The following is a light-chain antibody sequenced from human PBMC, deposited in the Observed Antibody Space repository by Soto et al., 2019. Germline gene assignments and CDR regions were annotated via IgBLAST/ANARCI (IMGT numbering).Light chain of an antibody. CDR2: GAS. CDR3: QQYGSWT. Sequence: EIVLTQSPGTLSLSPGERATLSCRARQSISSNYLAWYQQKPGQAPRLPIYGASSRATGIPDRFSGSGSGTDFTLTISRLEPEDSAIYYCQQYGSWTFGQGTKVEIK. CDR1: QSISSNY. V-gene: IGKV3-20*01. J-gene: IGKJ1*01.